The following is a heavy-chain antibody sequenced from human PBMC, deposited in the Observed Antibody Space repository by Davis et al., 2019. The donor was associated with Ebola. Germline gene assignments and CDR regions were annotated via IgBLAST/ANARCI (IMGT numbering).Heavy chain of an antibody. D-gene: IGHD1-1*01. Sequence: ASVKVSCKASGYTFTSYAMHWVRQAPGQRLEWMGWIKGANGNTEYSQKLQGRVTITRDTSASTAYMELSSLKSEDTAVYYCARDPRWNDGYWGQGTLVTVSS. V-gene: IGHV1-3*01. CDR2: IKGANGNT. CDR1: GYTFTSYA. CDR3: ARDPRWNDGY. J-gene: IGHJ4*02.